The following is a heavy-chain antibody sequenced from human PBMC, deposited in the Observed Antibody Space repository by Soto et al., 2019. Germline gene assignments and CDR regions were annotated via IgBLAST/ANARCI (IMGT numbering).Heavy chain of an antibody. CDR2: ISYDGSNK. J-gene: IGHJ3*02. CDR1: GFTFSSYA. Sequence: PGGSLRLSCAASGFTFSSYAMHWVRQAPGKGLEWVAVISYDGSNKYYADSVKGRFTISRDNSKNTLYLQMNSLRAEDTAVYYCARGGSGYTNAFDIWGQGTMVTVTS. V-gene: IGHV3-30-3*01. CDR3: ARGGSGYTNAFDI. D-gene: IGHD3-22*01.